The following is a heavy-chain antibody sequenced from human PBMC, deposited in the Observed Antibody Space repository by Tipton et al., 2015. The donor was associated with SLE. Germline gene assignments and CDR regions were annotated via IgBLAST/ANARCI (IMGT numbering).Heavy chain of an antibody. CDR3: ARDRGGVTMTFDY. V-gene: IGHV4-34*01. CDR2: INHSGST. D-gene: IGHD3-22*01. Sequence: TLSLTCAVYGGSFSGYYWSWIRQPQGKGLEWIGEINHSGSTNYNPSLKSRVTISVDTSKNQFSLKLSSVTAADTAVYYCARDRGGVTMTFDYWGQGTLVTVSA. CDR1: GGSFSGYY. J-gene: IGHJ4*02.